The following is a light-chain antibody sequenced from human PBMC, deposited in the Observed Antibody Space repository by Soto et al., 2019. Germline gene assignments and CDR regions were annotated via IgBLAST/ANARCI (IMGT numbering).Light chain of an antibody. Sequence: EIVLTQSPATLSSFPVDRVTLSCRASQAVNTRLAWYQHRPGQAPRLLIYLASNRAAGVPARFSGSGSGTDFTLTISDVEPEDFAVYYCHQRHSWPRTFGQGTTVDI. J-gene: IGKJ1*01. CDR1: QAVNTR. CDR2: LAS. V-gene: IGKV3D-11*03. CDR3: HQRHSWPRT.